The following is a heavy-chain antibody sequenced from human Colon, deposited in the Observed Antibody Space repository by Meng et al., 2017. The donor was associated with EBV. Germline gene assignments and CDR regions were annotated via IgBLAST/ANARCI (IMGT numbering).Heavy chain of an antibody. Sequence: QEQLQESGPVLVKPSDTLSLSCAVSGGSISSVYWWTWVRQSPGKWLEWIGEIYHSGSTNYNPSLKSRVTISVDKSKNQFSLKLTSVTAADTAVYYCARGGYYSFDYWGQRTLVTVSS. CDR2: IYHSGST. D-gene: IGHD5-18*01. V-gene: IGHV4-4*02. J-gene: IGHJ4*02. CDR1: GGSISSVYW. CDR3: ARGGYYSFDY.